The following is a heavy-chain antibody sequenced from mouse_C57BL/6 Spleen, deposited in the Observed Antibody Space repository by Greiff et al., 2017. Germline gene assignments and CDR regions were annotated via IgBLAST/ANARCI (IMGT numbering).Heavy chain of an antibody. CDR1: GFTFSDYG. Sequence: EVQVVESGGGLVKPGGSLKLSCAASGFTFSDYGMHWVRQAPEKGLEWVAYISSGSSTIYYADTVKGRFTISRDNAKNTLFLQMTSLRSEDTAMYYCARSSSGYVGFAYWGQGTLVTVSA. J-gene: IGHJ3*01. V-gene: IGHV5-17*01. D-gene: IGHD3-2*02. CDR2: ISSGSSTI. CDR3: ARSSSGYVGFAY.